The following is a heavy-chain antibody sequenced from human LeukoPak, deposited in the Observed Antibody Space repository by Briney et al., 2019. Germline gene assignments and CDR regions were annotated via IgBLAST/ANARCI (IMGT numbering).Heavy chain of an antibody. CDR2: INPSGGST. Sequence: ASVKVSCKASGGTFSSYAISWVRQAPGQGLEWMEIINPSGGSTSYAQKFQGRVTMTRDMSTSTVYMELSSLRSEDTAVYYCAREIRAVPAANGWFDPWGQGTLVTVSS. D-gene: IGHD2-2*01. V-gene: IGHV1-46*01. CDR3: AREIRAVPAANGWFDP. J-gene: IGHJ5*02. CDR1: GGTFSSYA.